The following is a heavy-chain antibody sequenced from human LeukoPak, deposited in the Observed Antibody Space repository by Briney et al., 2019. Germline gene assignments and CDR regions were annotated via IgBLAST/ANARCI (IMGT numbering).Heavy chain of an antibody. J-gene: IGHJ4*02. V-gene: IGHV3-72*01. D-gene: IGHD2-2*01. CDR1: GFTFSDHY. CDR3: ARSYPDY. CDR2: TRNKANSYTT. Sequence: GGSLRLSCAASGFTFSDHYMDWVRQAPGKGLEWVGRTRNKANSYTTEYAASVKGRFTISRDDSKNSLYLQMNSLRAEDTAVYYCARSYPDYWGQGTLVTVSS.